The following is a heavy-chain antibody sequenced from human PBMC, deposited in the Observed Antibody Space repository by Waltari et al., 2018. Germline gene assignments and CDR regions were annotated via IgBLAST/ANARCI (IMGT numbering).Heavy chain of an antibody. Sequence: QVQLVQSGSELKKPGASVKVSCKASGYTFTSYAMNWVRQAPGQGLEWMGWINTNTGNPTYAQGCTGRFVFSLDTSVSTAYLQISSLKAEDTAVYYCARDGYCSGGSCYGYYYYYGMDVWGQGTTVTVSS. V-gene: IGHV7-4-1*02. J-gene: IGHJ6*02. CDR2: INTNTGNP. CDR1: GYTFTSYA. D-gene: IGHD2-15*01. CDR3: ARDGYCSGGSCYGYYYYYGMDV.